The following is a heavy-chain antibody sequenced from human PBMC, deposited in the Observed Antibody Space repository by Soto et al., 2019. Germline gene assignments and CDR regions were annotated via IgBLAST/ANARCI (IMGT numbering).Heavy chain of an antibody. CDR2: INSDGSTT. D-gene: IGHD6-19*01. CDR3: ARLPGYSTGWTRFVF. V-gene: IGHV3-74*01. CDR1: GFTFSNYW. Sequence: EVQLVESGGGLVQPGGSLRLSCAASGFTFSNYWMHWVRQAPGKGLVWVSRINSDGSTTSHADSVKGRFTISRDNAKNTLYLQMNSQRAEDTAVYYCARLPGYSTGWTRFVFWGQGTQVTVSS. J-gene: IGHJ4*02.